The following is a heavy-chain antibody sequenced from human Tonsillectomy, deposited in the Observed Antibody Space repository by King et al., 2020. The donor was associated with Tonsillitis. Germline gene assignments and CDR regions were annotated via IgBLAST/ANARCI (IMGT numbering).Heavy chain of an antibody. CDR1: VFTFSSYS. CDR2: ISSISSTI. Sequence: DVQLVESGGGLVQPGGSLRLSCAASVFTFSSYSMNWVRQAPGKGLEGVSYISSISSTIYYADSVKGRFTISRDNAKNSLYLQMNSLRAEDTAVYYCARIYDSSGYYFLDDYWGQGTLVTVSS. D-gene: IGHD3-22*01. CDR3: ARIYDSSGYYFLDDY. V-gene: IGHV3-48*01. J-gene: IGHJ4*02.